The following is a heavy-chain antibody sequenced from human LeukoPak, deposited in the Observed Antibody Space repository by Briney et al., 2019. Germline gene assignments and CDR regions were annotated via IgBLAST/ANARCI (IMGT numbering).Heavy chain of an antibody. CDR3: ARPSLNSGSYFDY. CDR1: GFTFSSYW. J-gene: IGHJ4*02. V-gene: IGHV3-7*01. D-gene: IGHD1-26*01. CDR2: IKQDESEK. Sequence: GGSLRLSCAASGFTFSSYWMHWVRQTPEKGLEWVANIKQDESEKYYVDSVKGRFTISRDNARNSLYLQMNSLRAEDTAVYYCARPSLNSGSYFDYWGQGILVTASS.